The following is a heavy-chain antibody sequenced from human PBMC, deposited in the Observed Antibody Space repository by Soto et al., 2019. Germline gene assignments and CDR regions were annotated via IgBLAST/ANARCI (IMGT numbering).Heavy chain of an antibody. CDR3: ANENYFDTSAFLDY. CDR2: ISSDGSNK. CDR1: GFTFSSYG. V-gene: IGHV3-30*18. Sequence: QVHLVESGGGVVQPGRSLRLACGASGFTFSSYGMHWVRQAPGKGLEWVAVISSDGSNKYYPDSVKGRFTISRDNSKNTLYLQMNSLRAEDTAVYYCANENYFDTSAFLDYWGQGTLVTVSS. D-gene: IGHD3-22*01. J-gene: IGHJ4*02.